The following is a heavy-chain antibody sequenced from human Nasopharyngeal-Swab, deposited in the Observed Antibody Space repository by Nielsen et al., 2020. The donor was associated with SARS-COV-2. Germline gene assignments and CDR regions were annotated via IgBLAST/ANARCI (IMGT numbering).Heavy chain of an antibody. J-gene: IGHJ6*02. CDR2: IIPILGIA. D-gene: IGHD6-13*01. CDR3: AREQNPHSRSWYYYGMDV. V-gene: IGHV1-69*04. CDR1: GGTFSSYA. Sequence: SVKVSCKASGGTFSSYAISWVRQAPGQGLEWMGRIIPILGIANYAQKFQGRVTITADKSTSTAYMELSSLRSEDTAVYYCAREQNPHSRSWYYYGMDVWGHGTTVTVSS.